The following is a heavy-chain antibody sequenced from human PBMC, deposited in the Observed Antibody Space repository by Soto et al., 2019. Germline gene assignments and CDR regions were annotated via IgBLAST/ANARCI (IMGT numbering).Heavy chain of an antibody. CDR3: ARDRSYTTDY. Sequence: GGSLRLSCAASGFTFSNSWMHWVRQAPGKGLVWVSYINSDGSATTYADSVKGRFTISRDNAKNTVYLQITSLTAEDTAVYYCARDRSYTTDYWGQGTLVTVSS. D-gene: IGHD1-26*01. CDR2: INSDGSAT. V-gene: IGHV3-74*01. CDR1: GFTFSNSW. J-gene: IGHJ4*02.